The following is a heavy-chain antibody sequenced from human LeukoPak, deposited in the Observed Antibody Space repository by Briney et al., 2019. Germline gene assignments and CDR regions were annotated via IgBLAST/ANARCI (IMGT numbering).Heavy chain of an antibody. Sequence: SETLSLTCTVSGGSISSSSYYWGWIRQPPGKGLEWIGSIYYSGSTYYNPSLKSRVTISVDTSKNQFSPKLSSVTAADTAVYYCARVLGLRYFDWFSYGSWFDPWGQGTLVTVSS. CDR2: IYYSGST. D-gene: IGHD3-9*01. CDR1: GGSISSSSYY. V-gene: IGHV4-39*07. J-gene: IGHJ5*02. CDR3: ARVLGLRYFDWFSYGSWFDP.